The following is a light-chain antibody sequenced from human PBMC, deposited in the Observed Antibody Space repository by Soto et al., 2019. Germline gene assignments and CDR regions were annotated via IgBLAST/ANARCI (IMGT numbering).Light chain of an antibody. CDR3: QQYNKWPLT. CDR2: GAS. Sequence: EIVLTQSPGTLALSPGERATLSCRASQSVSSNSLAWYQQTPGQAPRLLIYGASTRATGVPPTFSGSASGTEFTLTISSLQSEDFTVYYCQQYNKWPLTFGQGTKVDIK. J-gene: IGKJ1*01. CDR1: QSVSSN. V-gene: IGKV3-15*01.